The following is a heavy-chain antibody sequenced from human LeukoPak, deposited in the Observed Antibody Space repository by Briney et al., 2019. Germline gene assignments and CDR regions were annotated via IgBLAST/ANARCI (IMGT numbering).Heavy chain of an antibody. D-gene: IGHD1-26*01. CDR3: ARGLSGSSADY. CDR2: IYYSGST. CDR1: GGSISSGGYY. Sequence: SETLSLTCTVSGGSISSGGYYWSWIRQPPGKGLEWIGYIYYSGSTNYNPSLKSRVTISVDTSKNQFSLKLSSVTAADTAVYYCARGLSGSSADYWGQGTLVTVSS. J-gene: IGHJ4*02. V-gene: IGHV4-61*08.